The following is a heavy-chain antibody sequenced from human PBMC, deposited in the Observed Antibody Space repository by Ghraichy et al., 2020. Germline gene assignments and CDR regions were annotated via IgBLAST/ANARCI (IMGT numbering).Heavy chain of an antibody. J-gene: IGHJ6*02. Sequence: GALRLSCAASGFTFSSYWMSWVRQAPGKGLEWVANIKQDGSEKYYVDSVKGRFTISRDNAKNSLYLQMNSLRAEDTAVYYCARVRDYGDSHYGMDVWGQGTTVTVSS. CDR1: GFTFSSYW. CDR3: ARVRDYGDSHYGMDV. D-gene: IGHD4-17*01. V-gene: IGHV3-7*01. CDR2: IKQDGSEK.